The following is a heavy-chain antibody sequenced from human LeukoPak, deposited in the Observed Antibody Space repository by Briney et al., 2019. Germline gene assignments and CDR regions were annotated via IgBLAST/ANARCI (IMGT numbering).Heavy chain of an antibody. Sequence: SQTLSLTCTVSGGSICSGSYYWSWIRQPAGKGLEWIGRIYTSGSTNYNPSLKSRVTISVDTSKNQFSLKLSSVTAADTAVYYCARVNIAARTYYFDYWGQGTLVTVSS. D-gene: IGHD6-13*01. CDR3: ARVNIAARTYYFDY. CDR1: GGSICSGSYY. J-gene: IGHJ4*02. V-gene: IGHV4-61*02. CDR2: IYTSGST.